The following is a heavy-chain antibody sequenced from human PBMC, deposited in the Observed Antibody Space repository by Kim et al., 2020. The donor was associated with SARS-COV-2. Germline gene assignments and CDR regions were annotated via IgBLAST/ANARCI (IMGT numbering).Heavy chain of an antibody. J-gene: IGHJ4*02. CDR3: ARGYSSSWGFDY. D-gene: IGHD6-13*01. CDR2: IGTAGDT. V-gene: IGHV3-13*04. CDR1: GFTFSSYD. Sequence: GGSLRLSCAASGFTFSSYDMHWVRQATGKGLEWVSAIGTAGDTYYPGSVKGRFTISRENAKNSLYLQMNSLRAGDTAVYYCARGYSSSWGFDYWGQGTLVTVSS.